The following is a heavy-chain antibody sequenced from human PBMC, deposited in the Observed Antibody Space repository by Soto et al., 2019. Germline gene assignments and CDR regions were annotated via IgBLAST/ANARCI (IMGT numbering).Heavy chain of an antibody. Sequence: GVDWKSHPPGKVLEWLALIYWDDDKRYSPSLKNRLTVSKDTSTNRVVLTITNISPDDTGTYFCEHAGGFDLMSSDRWGPRTLVTVFS. CDR1: G. V-gene: IGHV2-5*02. D-gene: IGHD6-25*01. J-gene: IGHJ1*01. CDR3: EHAGGFDLMSSDR. CDR2: IYWDDDK.